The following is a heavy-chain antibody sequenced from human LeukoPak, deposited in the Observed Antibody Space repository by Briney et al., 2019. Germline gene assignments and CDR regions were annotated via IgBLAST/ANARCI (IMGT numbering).Heavy chain of an antibody. CDR3: ARQGATSGFYGMDA. CDR2: IKSKSEGATS. D-gene: IGHD1-26*01. CDR1: GFTFSNAW. V-gene: IGHV3-15*01. Sequence: GGSLRLSCAASGFTFSNAWMNWVRQAPGKGLEWVGLIKSKSEGATSDYAAPVKGRFTISRDDSKNTLYLQTNSLKAEDTAVYYCARQGATSGFYGMDAWGQGTTVTVSS. J-gene: IGHJ6*02.